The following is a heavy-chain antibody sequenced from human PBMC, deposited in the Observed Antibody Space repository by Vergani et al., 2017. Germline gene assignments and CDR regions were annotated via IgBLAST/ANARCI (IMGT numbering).Heavy chain of an antibody. CDR3: ARHPVVHYYYYGMDV. J-gene: IGHJ6*02. CDR2: IYPGDSDT. CDR1: GYSFTSYW. Sequence: EVQLVQSGAEVKKPGESLKISCKGSGYSFTSYWIGWVRQMPGKGLEWMGIIYPGDSDTRYSPSFQGQVTISADKSISTAYLQWSSLKASDTAMYYWARHPVVHYYYYGMDVWGQGTTVTVSS. V-gene: IGHV5-51*01.